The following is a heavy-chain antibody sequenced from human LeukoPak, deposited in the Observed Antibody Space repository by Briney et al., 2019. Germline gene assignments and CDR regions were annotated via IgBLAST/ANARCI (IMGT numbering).Heavy chain of an antibody. J-gene: IGHJ4*02. V-gene: IGHV3-15*01. CDR2: IKSKTDGGTT. CDR3: ARGLRYFDWLPPLFDY. D-gene: IGHD3-9*01. Sequence: GRSLRLSCEASGFTFSNAWMSWVRQPPGKGLEWVGRIKSKTDGGTTDYAAPVKGRFTISRDDSKNTLYLQMNSLRAEDTAAYYCARGLRYFDWLPPLFDYWGQGTLVTVSS. CDR1: GFTFSNAW.